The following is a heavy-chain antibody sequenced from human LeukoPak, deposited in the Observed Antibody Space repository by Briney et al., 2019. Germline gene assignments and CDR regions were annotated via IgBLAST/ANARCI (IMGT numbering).Heavy chain of an antibody. J-gene: IGHJ6*04. CDR2: INPNSGGT. V-gene: IGHV1-2*02. Sequence: ASVKVSCKASGYTFTGYYVHWVRQAPGQGLEWMGWINPNSGGTNYAQKFQGRVTMTRDTSISTAYMELSRLRSDDTAVYYCARDHWSGIVATTGDVWGKGTTVTVSS. CDR1: GYTFTGYY. D-gene: IGHD5-12*01. CDR3: ARDHWSGIVATTGDV.